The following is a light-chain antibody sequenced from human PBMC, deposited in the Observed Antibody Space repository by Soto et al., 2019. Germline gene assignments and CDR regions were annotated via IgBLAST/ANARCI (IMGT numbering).Light chain of an antibody. CDR2: AAS. CDR3: QKYDSAPWT. CDR1: QGISNY. Sequence: DMEMTQSPPSLSASVGDRVTITCRASQGISNYLAWYQQRPGKVPKLLIYAASTLQSGVPSRFSGSGSGTDFTLTISSLQPEDVATYYCQKYDSAPWTFGQGTEVEIK. J-gene: IGKJ1*01. V-gene: IGKV1-27*01.